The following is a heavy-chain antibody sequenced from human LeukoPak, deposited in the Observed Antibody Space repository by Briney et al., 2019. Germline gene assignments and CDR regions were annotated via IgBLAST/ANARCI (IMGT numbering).Heavy chain of an antibody. CDR1: GYTFTSFW. Sequence: KVSCKASGYTFTSFWIAWVRQMPGKGLEWMGIIYPGDSDTRYSPSFQGQVTFSADKSISTAYLQWSSLKASDTAMYYCARQDIAARPPEGYWGQGTLVIVSS. CDR3: ARQDIAARPPEGY. D-gene: IGHD6-6*01. V-gene: IGHV5-51*01. J-gene: IGHJ4*02. CDR2: IYPGDSDT.